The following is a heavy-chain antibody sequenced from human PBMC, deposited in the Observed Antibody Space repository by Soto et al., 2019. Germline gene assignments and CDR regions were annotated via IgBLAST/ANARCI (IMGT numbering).Heavy chain of an antibody. J-gene: IGHJ4*02. Sequence: EVQLVESGGGLVQPGGSLRLSCAASGFTFSSYWMSWVRQATGKGLEWVANIRQDGSAKYYVDSVKGRFTISRDNSKNSLYLQMNSLRAEDTAIYYCASPQQWLGQRGDFDYWGQGTLVTVSS. CDR1: GFTFSSYW. CDR3: ASPQQWLGQRGDFDY. CDR2: IRQDGSAK. V-gene: IGHV3-7*05. D-gene: IGHD6-19*01.